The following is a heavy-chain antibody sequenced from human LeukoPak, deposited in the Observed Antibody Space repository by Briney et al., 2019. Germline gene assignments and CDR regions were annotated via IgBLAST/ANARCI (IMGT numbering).Heavy chain of an antibody. CDR2: ISWNSGSI. D-gene: IGHD6-13*01. V-gene: IGHV3-9*03. CDR1: GFTFDDYA. Sequence: SLRLSCAASGFTFDDYAMHWVRQAPGKGLEWVSGISWNSGSIGYADSVKGRFTISRDNAKNSLYLQMNSLRAEDMALYCCGKDIGQQLEYYFAYWGQGTLVTVSS. J-gene: IGHJ4*02. CDR3: GKDIGQQLEYYFAY.